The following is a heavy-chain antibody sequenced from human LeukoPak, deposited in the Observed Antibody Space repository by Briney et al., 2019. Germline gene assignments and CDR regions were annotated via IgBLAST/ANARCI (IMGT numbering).Heavy chain of an antibody. CDR3: ARGMGSGSYSDYFDY. Sequence: GGSLRLSCAASGFTVSSNYMSWVRQAPGKGLEWVSVIYSGGSTYYADSVKGRFTISRHNSKNTLYLQMNSLRAEDTAVYYCARGMGSGSYSDYFDYWGQGTLVTVSS. CDR2: IYSGGST. J-gene: IGHJ4*02. V-gene: IGHV3-53*04. D-gene: IGHD3-10*01. CDR1: GFTVSSNY.